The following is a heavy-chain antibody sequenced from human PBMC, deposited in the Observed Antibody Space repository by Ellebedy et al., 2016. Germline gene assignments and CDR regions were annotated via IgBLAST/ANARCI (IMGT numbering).Heavy chain of an antibody. D-gene: IGHD6-19*01. V-gene: IGHV4-59*12. CDR3: ARFSSGWYSFDY. CDR2: IYYSGSI. CDR1: GGSISSYY. Sequence: SETLSLTXTVSGGSISSYYWSWIRQPPGKGLEWLGYIYYSGSILYNPSLKSRLTISIDTSKNQFSLKLSSVTAADTAVYYCARFSSGWYSFDYWGQGTLVTVSS. J-gene: IGHJ4*02.